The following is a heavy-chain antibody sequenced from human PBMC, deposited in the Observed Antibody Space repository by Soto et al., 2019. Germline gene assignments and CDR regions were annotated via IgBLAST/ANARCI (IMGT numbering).Heavy chain of an antibody. CDR1: GGTFSSYA. Sequence: RASVKVSCKASGGTFSSYAISWVRQAPGQGLEWMGGIIPIFGTANYAQKFQGRVTITADESTSTAYMELSSLRSEDTAVYYCAREERTGRYIVATARNGMDVWGQGTTVTVSS. CDR2: IIPIFGTA. CDR3: AREERTGRYIVATARNGMDV. V-gene: IGHV1-69*13. D-gene: IGHD5-12*01. J-gene: IGHJ6*02.